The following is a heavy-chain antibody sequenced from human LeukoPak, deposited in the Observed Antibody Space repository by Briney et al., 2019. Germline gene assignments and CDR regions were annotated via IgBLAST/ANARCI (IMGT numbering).Heavy chain of an antibody. CDR1: GGTFSSYA. CDR3: ARGKWELQFDY. D-gene: IGHD1-26*01. V-gene: IGHV1-69*05. J-gene: IGHJ4*02. CDR2: IIPIFGTA. Sequence: SVKVSCKASGGTFSSYAISWVRQAPGQGLEWMGGIIPIFGTANYAQKFQGRVTMTRDMSTSTVYMELSSLRSEDTAVYYCARGKWELQFDYWGQGTLVTVSS.